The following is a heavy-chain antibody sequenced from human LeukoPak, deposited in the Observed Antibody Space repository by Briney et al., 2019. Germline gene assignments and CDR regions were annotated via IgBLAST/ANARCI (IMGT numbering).Heavy chain of an antibody. J-gene: IGHJ4*02. Sequence: SETLSLTCTASGYSISSGYYWGWIRQPPGKGLEWIGSIYHSGSTNYNPSLKSRVTISVDTSKNQFSLKLSSVTAADTAVYYCARHSLITSFDYWGQGTLVTVSS. CDR3: ARHSLITSFDY. CDR2: IYHSGST. CDR1: GYSISSGYY. D-gene: IGHD3-22*01. V-gene: IGHV4-38-2*02.